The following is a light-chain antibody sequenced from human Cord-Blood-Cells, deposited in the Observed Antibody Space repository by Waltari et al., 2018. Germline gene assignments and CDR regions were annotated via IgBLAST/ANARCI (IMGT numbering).Light chain of an antibody. V-gene: IGLV2-14*01. CDR1: SSDVGGYNY. Sequence: QSALPQPASVSGSPGQSITISRPGTSSDVGGYNYASWYQQHPGKAPKLMIYEVSNRPSGVSNRFSGSKSGNTASLTISGLQAEDEADYYCSSYTSSSTLVFGTGTKVTVL. J-gene: IGLJ1*01. CDR3: SSYTSSSTLV. CDR2: EVS.